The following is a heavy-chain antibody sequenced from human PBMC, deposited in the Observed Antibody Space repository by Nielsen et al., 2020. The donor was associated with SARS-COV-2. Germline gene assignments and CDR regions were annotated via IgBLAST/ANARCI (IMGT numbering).Heavy chain of an antibody. CDR3: ARDGYSYGQGAFDI. Sequence: SETLSLTCTVSGGSISSGGYYWSWIRQHPGKGLEWIGYIYYSGSTYYNPSLKSRVTISVDKSKNQFSLKLSSVTAADTAVYYCARDGYSYGQGAFDIWGQGTMVTVSS. CDR1: GGSISSGGYY. CDR2: IYYSGST. V-gene: IGHV4-31*03. J-gene: IGHJ3*02. D-gene: IGHD5-18*01.